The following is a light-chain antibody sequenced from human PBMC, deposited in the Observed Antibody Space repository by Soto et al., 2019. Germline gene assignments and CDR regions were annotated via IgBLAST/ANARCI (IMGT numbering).Light chain of an antibody. CDR3: QQYNSYDMWS. J-gene: IGKJ1*01. CDR2: GAS. Sequence: DIQMTQSPSTLSASVGDRVTITCRASQGISKWLAWYQKKPGKAPKLLIYGASSLENGVPSRFSGSGYVTEFTLTISSLQPDDFATYFCQQYNSYDMWSFGQGTKVDLK. V-gene: IGKV1-5*01. CDR1: QGISKW.